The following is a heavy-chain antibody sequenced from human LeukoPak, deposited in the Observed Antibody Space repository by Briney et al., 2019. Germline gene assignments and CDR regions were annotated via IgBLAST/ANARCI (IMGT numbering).Heavy chain of an antibody. Sequence: SETLSLTCTVSGGSISSSSYYWGWIRQPPGKGLEWIGSIYYSGSTYYNPSLKSRVTISVDRSKNQFSLKLSSVTAADTAVYYCARASYYYDSSGPDDAFDIWGQGTMVTVSS. CDR3: ARASYYYDSSGPDDAFDI. J-gene: IGHJ3*02. D-gene: IGHD3-22*01. CDR1: GGSISSSSYY. V-gene: IGHV4-39*07. CDR2: IYYSGST.